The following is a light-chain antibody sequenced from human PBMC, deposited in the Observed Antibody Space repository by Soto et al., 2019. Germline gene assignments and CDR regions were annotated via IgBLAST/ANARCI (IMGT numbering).Light chain of an antibody. V-gene: IGKV1-9*01. CDR1: QGIRSF. CDR2: AAS. CDR3: QHLNSYPRALA. J-gene: IGKJ4*01. Sequence: DIQLTQSPSFLSASVGDRVNITCRASQGIRSFLAWYQQKVGQAPKLLIYAASTLESGVSLRFSGSGSGTEFTHTISSLQPEDFATYYCQHLNSYPRALAFGGGTKVEI.